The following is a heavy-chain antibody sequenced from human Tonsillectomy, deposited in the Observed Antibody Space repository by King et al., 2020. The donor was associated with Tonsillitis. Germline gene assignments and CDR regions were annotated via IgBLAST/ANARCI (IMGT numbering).Heavy chain of an antibody. J-gene: IGHJ4*02. CDR2: IYPGDSDT. Sequence: VQLVQSGAEVKKPGVSLKIYCKGSGYSFTSYWIGWVRQMPGKGLEWMGIIYPGDSDTRYSPSFQGQVTISADKSISTAYLQWSSLKASDTAMYYCARAIAVAGTREYFDYWGQGTLVTVSS. CDR3: ARAIAVAGTREYFDY. V-gene: IGHV5-51*01. CDR1: GYSFTSYW. D-gene: IGHD6-19*01.